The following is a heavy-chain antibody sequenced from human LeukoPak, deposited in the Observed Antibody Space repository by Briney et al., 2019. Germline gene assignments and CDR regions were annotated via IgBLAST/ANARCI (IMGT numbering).Heavy chain of an antibody. CDR3: ARTIGTGPLGHFDY. V-gene: IGHV3-11*01. J-gene: IGHJ4*02. CDR1: TFTFSNSY. CDR2: ISXXXGTI. Sequence: GGSLRLSCVASTFTFSNSYMXXXXQAPGKGLXXXXYISXXXGTIFYAXSVXXRXTVSRXNTKNSLYLQMNALRADDTAVYYCARTIGTGPLGHFDYWGQGTLVTVSS. D-gene: IGHD3/OR15-3a*01.